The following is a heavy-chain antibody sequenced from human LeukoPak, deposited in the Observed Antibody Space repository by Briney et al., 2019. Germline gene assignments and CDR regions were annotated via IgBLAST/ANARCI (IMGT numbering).Heavy chain of an antibody. D-gene: IGHD3-22*01. Sequence: APVKVSCKASGYTFTGDYMHWVRQAPGQGLEWMGWINPNSGDTNHAQKFQGRVTMTRDTSISTAYMELSSLRSDDTAVYYCAREKYDSSGYYPLGYWGQGTLVTVSS. CDR1: GYTFTGDY. J-gene: IGHJ4*02. CDR2: INPNSGDT. V-gene: IGHV1-2*02. CDR3: AREKYDSSGYYPLGY.